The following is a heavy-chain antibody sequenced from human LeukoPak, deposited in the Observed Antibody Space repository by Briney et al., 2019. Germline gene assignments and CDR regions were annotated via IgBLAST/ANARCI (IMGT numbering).Heavy chain of an antibody. CDR1: GGSVSSGSYS. J-gene: IGHJ4*02. CDR3: ARSPRQQLGPPDY. Sequence: SETLSLTCTVSGGSVSSGSYSWSWIRQHPGKELEWIGYIHYSGNINSNPSLKSRVTLSVDTSKNQFSLKLNSVTAADTAVYYCARSPRQQLGPPDYWGQGTLVTVSS. D-gene: IGHD6-13*01. V-gene: IGHV4-61*01. CDR2: IHYSGNI.